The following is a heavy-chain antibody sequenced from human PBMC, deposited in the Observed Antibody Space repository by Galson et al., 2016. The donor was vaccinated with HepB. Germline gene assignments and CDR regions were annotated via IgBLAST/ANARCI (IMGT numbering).Heavy chain of an antibody. Sequence: QSGAEVKKPGESLKISCQASGYNFTTYWIGWVRQMPGKGLEWMGIVYPDDSDTRYSPSLQGRVTISADKSIATAYLQWSSLKASDTAMYFCASSVELGLDGLDVWGQGTMVIVSS. CDR2: VYPDDSDT. D-gene: IGHD1-7*01. J-gene: IGHJ3*01. CDR1: GYNFTTYW. CDR3: ASSVELGLDGLDV. V-gene: IGHV5-51*01.